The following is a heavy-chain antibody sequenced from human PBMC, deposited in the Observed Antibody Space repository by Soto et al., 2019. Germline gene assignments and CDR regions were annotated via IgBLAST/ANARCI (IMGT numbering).Heavy chain of an antibody. CDR1: GGSISSSSYY. CDR3: ARSYYDSSGYWYDY. V-gene: IGHV4-39*01. J-gene: IGHJ4*02. D-gene: IGHD3-22*01. Sequence: PSETLSLTCTVSGGSISSSSYYWGWIRQPPGKGLEWIGSIYYSGSTYYNPSLKSRVTISVDTSKNQFSLKLSSVTAADTAVYYCARSYYDSSGYWYDYWGQGTLVTVS. CDR2: IYYSGST.